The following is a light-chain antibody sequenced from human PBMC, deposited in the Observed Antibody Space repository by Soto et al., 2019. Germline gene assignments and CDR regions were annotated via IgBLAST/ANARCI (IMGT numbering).Light chain of an antibody. CDR3: QQSHNSTLT. V-gene: IGKV3-11*01. CDR1: QSVSNF. Sequence: EIVLSQSPATLSLSPGDRATLSCRASQSVSNFLAWYQKKTGQAPRIPIYGASSRATGIPDRFSGSGSGTDFNLTISRLETEDFAVYEGQQSHNSTLTFGQGTKLDI. J-gene: IGKJ1*01. CDR2: GAS.